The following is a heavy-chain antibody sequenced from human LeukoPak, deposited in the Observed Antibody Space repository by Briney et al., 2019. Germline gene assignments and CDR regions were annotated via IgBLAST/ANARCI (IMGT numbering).Heavy chain of an antibody. CDR2: IYYSGST. Sequence: SETLSLTCTVSGGSINNYYWGWIRQPPGKGLEWIGYIYYSGSTSYNPSLKSRVTISLDTSNNQFSLRLSSVTAADTAVYYCARDRRGYPYFDYWGQGTLVTVSS. D-gene: IGHD5-12*01. CDR1: GGSINNYY. CDR3: ARDRRGYPYFDY. V-gene: IGHV4-59*01. J-gene: IGHJ4*02.